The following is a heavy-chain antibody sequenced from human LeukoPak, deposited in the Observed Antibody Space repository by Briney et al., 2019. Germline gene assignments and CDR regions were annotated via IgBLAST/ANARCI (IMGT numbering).Heavy chain of an antibody. J-gene: IGHJ4*02. V-gene: IGHV4-31*03. CDR2: IYYSGST. Sequence: SETLSLTCTVSGGSISSGGYYWSWLRQHPGKGLEWIGYIYYSGSTYYNPSLKSRVTISVDTSKNQFSLKLSSVTAADTAVYYCARERLREGYDYWGQGTLVTVSS. CDR1: GGSISSGGYY. D-gene: IGHD2-15*01. CDR3: ARERLREGYDY.